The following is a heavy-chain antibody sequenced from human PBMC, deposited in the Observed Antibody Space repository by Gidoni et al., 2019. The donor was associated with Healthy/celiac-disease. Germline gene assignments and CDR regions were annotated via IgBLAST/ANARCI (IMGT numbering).Heavy chain of an antibody. CDR1: GFTFSSYA. J-gene: IGHJ1*01. CDR3: ARGSVGSGSYFSLAEYFQH. Sequence: EVQLVESGGGLVQPGGSLRLSCAASGFTFSSYAMPWVRQAPGKGLEYVSAISSNGGSTYYANSVKGRFTISRDNSKNTLYLQMGSLRAEDMAVYYCARGSVGSGSYFSLAEYFQHWGQGTLVTVSS. CDR2: ISSNGGST. D-gene: IGHD1-26*01. V-gene: IGHV3-64*01.